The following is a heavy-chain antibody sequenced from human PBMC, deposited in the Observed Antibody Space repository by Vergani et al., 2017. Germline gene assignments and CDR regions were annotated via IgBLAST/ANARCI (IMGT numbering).Heavy chain of an antibody. D-gene: IGHD1-26*01. V-gene: IGHV3-48*03. J-gene: IGHJ4*02. CDR2: ISSSGSTI. CDR1: GFTFSSYE. CDR3: AKDGAQWASNFDY. Sequence: EVQLVESGGGLVQPGGSLRPSCAASGFTFSSYEMNWVRQAPGKGLEWVSYISSSGSTIYYADSVKGRFTISRDNAKNSLYLQMNSLRAEDTALYYCAKDGAQWASNFDYWGQGTLVTVSS.